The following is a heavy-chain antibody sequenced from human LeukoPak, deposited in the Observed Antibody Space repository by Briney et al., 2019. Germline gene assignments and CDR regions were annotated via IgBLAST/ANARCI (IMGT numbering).Heavy chain of an antibody. Sequence: GGSLRLSCAASGFTFSSYGMHWVRQAPGKGLEWVAVISYDGSNKYYADSVKGRFTISRDNSKNTLYLQMNSLRAEDTAVYYCAKSGSSSSWYSLLFDYWGQGTLVTVSS. CDR3: AKSGSSSSWYSLLFDY. D-gene: IGHD6-13*01. V-gene: IGHV3-30*18. J-gene: IGHJ4*02. CDR1: GFTFSSYG. CDR2: ISYDGSNK.